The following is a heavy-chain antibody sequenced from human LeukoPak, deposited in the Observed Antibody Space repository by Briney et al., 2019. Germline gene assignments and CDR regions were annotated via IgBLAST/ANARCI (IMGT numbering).Heavy chain of an antibody. CDR3: PQERTIPARPENWFDP. CDR2: IRYDGSNK. CDR1: GFTFSSYG. Sequence: GGXLKLSCAASGFTFSSYGMHWVRQAPGKGLEWVAFIRYDGSNKYYADSVKGRFTISRDNSKNTLYLQMNSLRADDTAVYYCPQERTIPARPENWFDPWVQGTLVTVSS. J-gene: IGHJ5*02. D-gene: IGHD6-6*01. V-gene: IGHV3-30*02.